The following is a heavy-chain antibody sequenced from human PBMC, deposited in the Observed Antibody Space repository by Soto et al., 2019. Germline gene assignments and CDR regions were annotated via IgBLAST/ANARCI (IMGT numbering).Heavy chain of an antibody. Sequence: EVQLLESGGGLVQPGGSLRLSCAASGFTFSSYAMSWVRQAPGKGLEWVSAISGSGSATYYADSVKGRFTISRDNSKTTLYLQMNSLRAEDTAVFYCAKDEGVAGTLEFDAFDIWGQGTMVTVSS. J-gene: IGHJ3*02. D-gene: IGHD6-19*01. CDR1: GFTFSSYA. CDR2: ISGSGSAT. CDR3: AKDEGVAGTLEFDAFDI. V-gene: IGHV3-23*01.